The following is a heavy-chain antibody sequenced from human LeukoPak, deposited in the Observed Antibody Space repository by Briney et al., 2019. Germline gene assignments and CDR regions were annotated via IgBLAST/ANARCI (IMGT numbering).Heavy chain of an antibody. CDR2: IYYSGIT. J-gene: IGHJ4*02. CDR3: ARLTYYDSSGYSIDY. Sequence: SETLSLTCTVSGGSIRSYYWSWIRQPPGKGPEWIGYIYYSGITNYNPSLKSRVTISVDMSRNQFSLKLSSVTAADTAVYYCARLTYYDSSGYSIDYWGQGTLVTVSS. V-gene: IGHV4-59*08. D-gene: IGHD3-22*01. CDR1: GGSIRSYY.